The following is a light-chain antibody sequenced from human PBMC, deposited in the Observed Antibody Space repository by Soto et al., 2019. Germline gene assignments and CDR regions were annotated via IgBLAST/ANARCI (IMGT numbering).Light chain of an antibody. J-gene: IGLJ1*01. CDR3: SSCGGSSNPYF. CDR1: SSDVGGCKF. V-gene: IGLV2-8*01. Sequence: QSALTQPPSASGSPGQSVTISCSGTSSDVGGCKFVSWYQQYPGKAPKLIIYEVSKRPSGVPDRFSGSKSGNTASLTVSGLQAEDEADYYCSSCGGSSNPYFFGTGTKLTVL. CDR2: EVS.